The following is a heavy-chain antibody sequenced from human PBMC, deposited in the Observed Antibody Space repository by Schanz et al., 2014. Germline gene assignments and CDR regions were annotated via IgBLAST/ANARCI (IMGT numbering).Heavy chain of an antibody. V-gene: IGHV3-7*05. J-gene: IGHJ4*02. CDR1: GFTFSDYW. CDR3: AKSQGSSFDS. D-gene: IGHD6-13*01. CDR2: IKHDGSVK. Sequence: VQVVQSGGGLVKPGGSLRLSCTASGFTFSDYWMSWVRQAPGKGPEWVANIKHDGSVKDYVDSVEGRFTISRDNAKRSLFLQMSSLRAEDTAVYYCAKSQGSSFDSWGQGTLVTVSS.